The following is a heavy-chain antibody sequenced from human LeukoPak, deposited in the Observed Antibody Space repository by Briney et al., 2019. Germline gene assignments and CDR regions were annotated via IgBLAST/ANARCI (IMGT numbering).Heavy chain of an antibody. D-gene: IGHD6-19*01. J-gene: IGHJ4*02. CDR1: GFTFSSYA. Sequence: PGRSLRLSCAASGFTFSSYAMHWVRQAPGKGLEWVAVISYDGSNKYYADSVKGRFTISRDNSKNTLYLQINSLRAEDTAVYYCAREGSGWYDYFDYWGQGTLVTVSS. V-gene: IGHV3-30*04. CDR2: ISYDGSNK. CDR3: AREGSGWYDYFDY.